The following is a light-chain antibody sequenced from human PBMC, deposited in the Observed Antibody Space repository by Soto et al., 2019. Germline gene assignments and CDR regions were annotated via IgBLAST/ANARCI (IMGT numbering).Light chain of an antibody. Sequence: QSALTQPASVSGSPGQSITISCTGTSSDVGGYNFVSWYQQHPGKVPKVMIYDVSKRPSGVSNRFSGSKSGNTASLTISGLQVEDEAAYYCSSYRSGSTRVVFGGGTKVTVL. CDR2: DVS. CDR3: SSYRSGSTRVV. J-gene: IGLJ2*01. CDR1: SSDVGGYNF. V-gene: IGLV2-14*03.